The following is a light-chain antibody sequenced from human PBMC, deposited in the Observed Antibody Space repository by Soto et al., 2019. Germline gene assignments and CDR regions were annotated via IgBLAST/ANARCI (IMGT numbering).Light chain of an antibody. CDR2: DAS. CDR3: QQYDNLSLT. CDR1: QDISNY. J-gene: IGKJ4*01. V-gene: IGKV1-33*01. Sequence: DIQMTQSPSSLSASVGDRVTITCQASQDISNYLNWYQQKPGKAPKLLIYDASNLETGAPSRFSGSGSGTDFTFTISSLQPEDIATYYCQQYDNLSLTFGGGTKVEIK.